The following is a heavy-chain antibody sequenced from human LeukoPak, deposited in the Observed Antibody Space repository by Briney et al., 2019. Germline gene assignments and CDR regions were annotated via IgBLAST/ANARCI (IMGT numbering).Heavy chain of an antibody. CDR1: GGSISSYY. D-gene: IGHD3-22*01. Sequence: PSETLSLTCTVSGGSISSYYWSWIRQPAGKGLEWIGRIYTSGSTNYNPSLKSRVTMSVDTSKNQFSLKLSSVTAADTAVYYCARVNYYDSSGNYYHNWFDPWGQGTLVTVSS. J-gene: IGHJ5*02. CDR3: ARVNYYDSSGNYYHNWFDP. V-gene: IGHV4-4*07. CDR2: IYTSGST.